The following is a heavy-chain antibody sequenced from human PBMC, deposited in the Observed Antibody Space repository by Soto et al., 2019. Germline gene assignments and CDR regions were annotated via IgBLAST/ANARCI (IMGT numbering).Heavy chain of an antibody. V-gene: IGHV3-30*18. J-gene: IGHJ4*02. CDR1: GFTFSSYG. Sequence: PGGSLRLSCAASGFTFSSYGMHWVRQAPGKGLEWVAVISYDGSNKYYADSVKGRFTISRDNSKNTLYLQMNSLRAEDTAVYYCAKSMVRGVIDYWGQGTLVTVSS. D-gene: IGHD3-10*01. CDR2: ISYDGSNK. CDR3: AKSMVRGVIDY.